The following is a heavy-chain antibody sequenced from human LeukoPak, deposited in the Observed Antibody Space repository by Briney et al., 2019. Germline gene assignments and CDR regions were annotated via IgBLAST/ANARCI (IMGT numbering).Heavy chain of an antibody. Sequence: SETLSLTCSVSGDSVTTYYWSWIRQATGKELAWIGYVSHDGTTNYTPSLRSRVIMSVDTANNTISLRLTSVTAADTAIYYCARLDCYDVVGCYNHWGRGTQVTVS. J-gene: IGHJ5*02. CDR3: ARLDCYDVVGCYNH. D-gene: IGHD3/OR15-3a*01. CDR1: GDSVTTYY. V-gene: IGHV4-59*08. CDR2: VSHDGTT.